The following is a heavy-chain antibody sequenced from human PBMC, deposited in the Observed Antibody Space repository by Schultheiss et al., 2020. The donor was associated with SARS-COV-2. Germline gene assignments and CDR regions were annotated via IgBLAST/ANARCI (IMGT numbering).Heavy chain of an antibody. CDR1: GYSFTNYW. J-gene: IGHJ3*02. D-gene: IGHD1-26*01. V-gene: IGHV5-51*01. Sequence: GESLKISCKGFGYSFTNYWIGWVRQMPGKGLEWMGIIYPDDSDTTYNPSFQGRVSISVDKSTSTAFLQWSSLKASDTAMYYCARRSGSYRHDAFDIWGQGTTVTVSS. CDR2: IYPDDSDT. CDR3: ARRSGSYRHDAFDI.